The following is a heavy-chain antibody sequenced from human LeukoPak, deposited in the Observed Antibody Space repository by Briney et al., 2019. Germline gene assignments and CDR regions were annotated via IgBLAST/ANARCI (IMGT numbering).Heavy chain of an antibody. V-gene: IGHV4-59*08. CDR2: IYYSGST. CDR3: ARHEKTYYYDSSGCGHFDY. D-gene: IGHD3-22*01. CDR1: GGSISSYY. J-gene: IGHJ4*02. Sequence: SETLSLTCTVSGGSISSYYWSWIRQPPGKGLEWIGYIYYSGSTNYNPSLKSRVTISVDTSKNQFSLKLSSVTAEDTAVYYCARHEKTYYYDSSGCGHFDYWGQGTLVTVSS.